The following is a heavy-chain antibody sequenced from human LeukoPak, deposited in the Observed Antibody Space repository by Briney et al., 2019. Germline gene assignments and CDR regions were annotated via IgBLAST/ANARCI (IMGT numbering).Heavy chain of an antibody. CDR1: GYTFTGYY. CDR2: INPNSGGT. CDR3: ARPRMTTVTTLTY. J-gene: IGHJ4*02. D-gene: IGHD4-17*01. Sequence: ASVKVSCKASGYTFTGYYMHWVRQAPGQGLEWMGWINPNSGGTNYAQKFQGRVTMTRDTSISTAYMELSRLRSDDTAVYYCARPRMTTVTTLTYWGQGTLVTVSS. V-gene: IGHV1-2*02.